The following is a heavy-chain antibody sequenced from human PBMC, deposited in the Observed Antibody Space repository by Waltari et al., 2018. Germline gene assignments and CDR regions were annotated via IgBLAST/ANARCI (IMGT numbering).Heavy chain of an antibody. Sequence: QVHLQESGPGLVKTSQTLSLPCSVSGGSIRRGDGDWSWIRQPPGKGPEWIGYIDHSGRTDYNPSLRSRVTISVDTSKNQFSLRLRSVTATDTAVYYCARSLAGLFEALDIWGQGTRVTVSS. CDR2: IDHSGRT. CDR3: ARSLAGLFEALDI. J-gene: IGHJ3*02. D-gene: IGHD3-10*01. V-gene: IGHV4-30-4*08. CDR1: GGSIRRGDGD.